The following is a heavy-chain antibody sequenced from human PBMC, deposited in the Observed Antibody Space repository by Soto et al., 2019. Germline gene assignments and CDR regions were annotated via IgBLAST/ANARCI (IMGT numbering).Heavy chain of an antibody. D-gene: IGHD1-26*01. CDR2: IYYSGST. J-gene: IGHJ3*02. V-gene: IGHV4-31*03. CDR3: ARYPTAQWELGFMAFDI. Sequence: PSETLSLTCTVSGGSISSGGYYWSWIRQHPGKGLEWIGYIYYSGSTYYNTSLKSRVTISVDTSKNQFSLKLSSVTAADTAVYYCARYPTAQWELGFMAFDIWGQGTMVTVSS. CDR1: GGSISSGGYY.